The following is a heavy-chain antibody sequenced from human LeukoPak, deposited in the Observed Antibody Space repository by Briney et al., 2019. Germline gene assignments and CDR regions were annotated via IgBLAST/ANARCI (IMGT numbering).Heavy chain of an antibody. D-gene: IGHD2-8*01. CDR1: GYTFIGHY. CDR3: ARVQCTNGVCYTALVFDY. CDR2: INPNSGGT. J-gene: IGHJ4*02. Sequence: ASVKVSCKASGYTFIGHYIHWVRQAPGQGLEWMGWINPNSGGTNYAQKFQGRVTMTRDTSISTAYMELSRLRSDDTAVYYCARVQCTNGVCYTALVFDYWGQGTLVTVSS. V-gene: IGHV1-2*02.